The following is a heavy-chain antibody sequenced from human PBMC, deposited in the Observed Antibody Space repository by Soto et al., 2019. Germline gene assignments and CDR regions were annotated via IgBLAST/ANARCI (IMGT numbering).Heavy chain of an antibody. J-gene: IGHJ4*02. CDR3: AREPITDTIFGVVIIIGGIDY. CDR2: INPSGGST. V-gene: IGHV1-46*03. Sequence: ASVKVSCKASGYTFTSYYMHWVRQAPGQGLEWMGIINPSGGSTSYAQKFQGRVTMTRDTSTSTVYMELSSLRSEDTAVYYCAREPITDTIFGVVIIIGGIDYWGQGTLVTVSS. D-gene: IGHD3-3*01. CDR1: GYTFTSYY.